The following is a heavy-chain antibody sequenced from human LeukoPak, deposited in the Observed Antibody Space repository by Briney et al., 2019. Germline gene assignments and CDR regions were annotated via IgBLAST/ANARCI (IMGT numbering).Heavy chain of an antibody. CDR3: ARGVRRGARRSYYMDV. D-gene: IGHD1-26*01. V-gene: IGHV1-2*02. J-gene: IGHJ6*03. Sequence: GASVKVSCKASGYTLTGYYMHWVRQAPGQGLEWMGWINPNSGGTNYAQKFQGRVTMTRDTSISTAYMELSRLRSDDTAVYYCARGVRRGARRSYYMDVWGKGTTVTVSS. CDR1: GYTLTGYY. CDR2: INPNSGGT.